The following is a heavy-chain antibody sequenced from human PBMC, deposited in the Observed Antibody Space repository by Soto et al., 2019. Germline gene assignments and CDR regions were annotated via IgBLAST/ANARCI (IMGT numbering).Heavy chain of an antibody. D-gene: IGHD5-18*01. J-gene: IGHJ4*01. CDR1: GYTFTGYY. CDR2: INPKSGDT. V-gene: IGHV1-2*02. CDR3: AGEGDKATVPRADE. Sequence: ASVKVSCKASGYTFTGYYIHWVRQAPGQGLEWMGCINPKSGDTDYSQKFQGRVTLTRDTSISTVYMEVSSLTSDDTAVYFCAGEGDKATVPRADEWGKEALFTFSS.